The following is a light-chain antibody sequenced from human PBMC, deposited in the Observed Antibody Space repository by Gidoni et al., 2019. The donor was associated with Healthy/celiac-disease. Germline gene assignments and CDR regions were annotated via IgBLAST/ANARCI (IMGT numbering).Light chain of an antibody. J-gene: IGKJ1*01. CDR3: QQRSKWSPEART. V-gene: IGKV3-11*01. Sequence: IVLPQSPATLSLSPGERATLACRASQSVRSYLAWYQQKPGQTPRLLIYDVSNRATGIPARFSGSGCGTDVTLTISSIESEDSAVYSCQQRSKWSPEARTFGQGTKVEIK. CDR2: DVS. CDR1: QSVRSY.